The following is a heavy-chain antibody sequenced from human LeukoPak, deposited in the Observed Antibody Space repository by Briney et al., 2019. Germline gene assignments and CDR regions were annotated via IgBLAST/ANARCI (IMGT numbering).Heavy chain of an antibody. V-gene: IGHV3-23*01. CDR3: ASPLSSNWYNY. CDR1: GFTFSRYA. D-gene: IGHD6-13*01. Sequence: GASLRLSCAASGFTFSRYAMSWVRQAPGKGLEWVSAISKSGDHTYYADSVKGRFTISRDNSKDTLYLRMNSLRAEDAALYYCASPLSSNWYNYWSQGTLVTVSS. J-gene: IGHJ4*02. CDR2: ISKSGDHT.